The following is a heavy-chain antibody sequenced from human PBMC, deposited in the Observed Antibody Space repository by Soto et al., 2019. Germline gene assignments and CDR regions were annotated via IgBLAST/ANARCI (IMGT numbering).Heavy chain of an antibody. CDR1: GGSISSYY. J-gene: IGHJ4*02. CDR3: ARLHGDYELYYFDY. CDR2: IYYSGST. Sequence: SETLSLTCTVSGGSISSYYWSWIRQPPGKGLEWIGYIYYSGSTNYNPSLKSRVTISVDTSKNQFSLKLSSVTAADTAVYYCARLHGDYELYYFDYWGQGTLVTVSS. V-gene: IGHV4-59*08. D-gene: IGHD4-17*01.